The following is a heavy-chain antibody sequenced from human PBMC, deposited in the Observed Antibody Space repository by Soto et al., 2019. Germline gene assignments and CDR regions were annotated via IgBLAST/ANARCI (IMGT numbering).Heavy chain of an antibody. J-gene: IGHJ4*02. CDR2: IHSSGTT. V-gene: IGHV4-4*07. CDR3: ARDRIIGTSYSDY. Sequence: KTSETLSLTCTVPSGSINSFYWSWIRQPAGKGLEWIGRIHSSGTTNYNPSLKSRVTMSVDTSRNQFSLKLTSVTAADTAVYYCARDRIIGTSYSDYWGQGVLVTVS. D-gene: IGHD1-7*01. CDR1: SGSINSFY.